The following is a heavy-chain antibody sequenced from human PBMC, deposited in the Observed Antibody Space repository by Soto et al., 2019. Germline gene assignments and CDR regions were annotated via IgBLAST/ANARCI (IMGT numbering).Heavy chain of an antibody. CDR2: IYSGANT. D-gene: IGHD2-21*01. Sequence: EVQLVESGGGLVQPGGSLRLSCAASRFTVSSNYMSWVRQAPGKGLEWVSVIYSGANTHYADSVKGRFTISRDNSKNTLYLQMNSLRAEDTAVYYCASTIPPEYWGQGTLVTVSS. V-gene: IGHV3-66*01. CDR1: RFTVSSNY. J-gene: IGHJ4*02. CDR3: ASTIPPEY.